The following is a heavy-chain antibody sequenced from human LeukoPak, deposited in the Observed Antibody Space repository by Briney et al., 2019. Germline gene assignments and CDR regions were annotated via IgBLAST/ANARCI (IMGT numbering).Heavy chain of an antibody. Sequence: PGGSLRLSCAASGFTFSSYSMNWVRQAPGKGLEWVSSISSSSSYIYYADSVKGRFTISRDNAKNLLYLQMNSLRAEDTAVYYCAREASTNLDYWGQGTLVTVSS. D-gene: IGHD1-14*01. CDR1: GFTFSSYS. V-gene: IGHV3-21*01. J-gene: IGHJ4*02. CDR2: ISSSSSYI. CDR3: AREASTNLDY.